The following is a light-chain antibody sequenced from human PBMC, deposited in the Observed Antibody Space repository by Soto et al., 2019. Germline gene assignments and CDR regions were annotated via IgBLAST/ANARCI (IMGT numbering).Light chain of an antibody. CDR1: QSISSSS. V-gene: IGKV3-20*01. CDR3: QLYGDSPMYT. CDR2: GAS. Sequence: EIVLTQSPGTLSLSPGERATLSCRASQSISSSSLAWYQQKRGQDPQLLIYGASRSATGIPDTFSGSGSGTDFTLTISRLEPEDFAVYYCQLYGDSPMYTFGLGTKLEIK. J-gene: IGKJ2*01.